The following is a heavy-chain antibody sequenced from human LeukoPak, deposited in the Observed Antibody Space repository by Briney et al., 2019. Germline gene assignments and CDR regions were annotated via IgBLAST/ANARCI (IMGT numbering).Heavy chain of an antibody. CDR2: IYYSGST. D-gene: IGHD2-15*01. CDR3: ARHGSDCSGGSCYSLTDY. CDR1: GGSISSYY. Sequence: PSETLSLTCTVSGGSISSYYWSWIRQPPGKGLEWIGYIYYSGSTNYNPSLKSRVTISVDTSKNQFSLKLSSVTAADTAVYYCARHGSDCSGGSCYSLTDYWGQGTLVTVSS. V-gene: IGHV4-59*08. J-gene: IGHJ4*02.